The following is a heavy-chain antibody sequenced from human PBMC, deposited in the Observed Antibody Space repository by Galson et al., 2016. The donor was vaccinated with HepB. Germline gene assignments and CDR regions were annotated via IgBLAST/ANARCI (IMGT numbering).Heavy chain of an antibody. J-gene: IGHJ4*02. CDR3: ARGYDSFDY. CDR1: GYAFNSYY. V-gene: IGHV1-46*02. Sequence: SVKVSCKASGYAFNSYYVHWVRQAPGQGLEWLGLLNPASGSTSNAQSFQGRVTITKDTSTSTAYMDLRSLRSEDTAVYYCARGYDSFDYWGQGTRVSVSS. CDR2: LNPASGST. D-gene: IGHD1-1*01.